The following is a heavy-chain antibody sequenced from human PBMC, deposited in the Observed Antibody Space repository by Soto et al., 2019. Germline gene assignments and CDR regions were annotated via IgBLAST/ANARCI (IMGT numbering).Heavy chain of an antibody. V-gene: IGHV4-34*09. Sequence: SETLSLTCSLYSGSLSGYYWSWIRQPPGKGLEWIGEISPSGTTNYNPSLKSRVTISVDTSKNQFSLKLSSVTAADTAVYYCASGVVTPPGAFDYWGQGTLVTVSS. CDR1: SGSLSGYY. D-gene: IGHD3-3*01. CDR3: ASGVVTPPGAFDY. CDR2: ISPSGTT. J-gene: IGHJ4*02.